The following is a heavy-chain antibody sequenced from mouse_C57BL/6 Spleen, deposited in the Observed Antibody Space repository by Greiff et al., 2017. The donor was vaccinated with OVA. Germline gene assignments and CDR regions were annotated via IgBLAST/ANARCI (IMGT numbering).Heavy chain of an antibody. D-gene: IGHD5-1*01. V-gene: IGHV1-82*01. CDR1: GYAFSSSW. CDR2: IYPGDGDT. J-gene: IGHJ4*01. Sequence: QVQLQQSGPELVKPGASVKISCKASGYAFSSSWMNWVKQRPGTGLEWIGRIYPGDGDTNYNGKFKGKATLTADKSSSTAYMQLSSLTSEDSAVYFCARYPHYYAMDYWGQGTSVTVSS. CDR3: ARYPHYYAMDY.